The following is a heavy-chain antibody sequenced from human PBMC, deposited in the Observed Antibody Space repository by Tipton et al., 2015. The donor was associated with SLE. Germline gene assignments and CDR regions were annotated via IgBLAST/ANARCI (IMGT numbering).Heavy chain of an antibody. J-gene: IGHJ4*02. CDR1: GGSFSGYY. CDR2: INHSGST. D-gene: IGHD3-3*01. CDR3: ARVRTRVGITIFGVARGYYFDY. V-gene: IGHV4-34*01. Sequence: TLSLTCAVYGGSFSGYYWSWIRQSPGKGLEWIGEINHSGSTNYNPSLKSRVTISVDTSKNQFSLKLSSVTAADTAVYYCARVRTRVGITIFGVARGYYFDYWGQGTLVTVSS.